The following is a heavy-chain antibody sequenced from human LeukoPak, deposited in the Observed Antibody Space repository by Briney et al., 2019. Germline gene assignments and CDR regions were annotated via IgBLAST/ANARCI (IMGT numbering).Heavy chain of an antibody. CDR1: GFNFDDYA. Sequence: GGSLRLSCAASGFNFDDYAMHWVRQAPGKGLEWVSLISWDGGSTYYADSVKRRFTISRDNSKNSLYLQMNSLRAEDTALYYCAKTAFSGSDYDYYMDVWGKGTTVTVSS. D-gene: IGHD2-8*02. CDR3: AKTAFSGSDYDYYMDV. J-gene: IGHJ6*03. CDR2: ISWDGGST. V-gene: IGHV3-43D*03.